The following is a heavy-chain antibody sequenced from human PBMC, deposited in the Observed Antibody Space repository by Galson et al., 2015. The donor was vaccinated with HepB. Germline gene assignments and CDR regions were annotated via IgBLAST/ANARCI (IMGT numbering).Heavy chain of an antibody. D-gene: IGHD4-17*01. CDR3: AAYRGDYKPDY. CDR2: ITSSSTYI. Sequence: SLRLSCAASGFTFSSYSMNWVRQAPGKGLEWVSSITSSSTYIYYADSVKGRFTISRDNAKNSLCLQMNSLRAEDTAVYYCAAYRGDYKPDYWGQGTQVTVSS. J-gene: IGHJ4*02. V-gene: IGHV3-21*01. CDR1: GFTFSSYS.